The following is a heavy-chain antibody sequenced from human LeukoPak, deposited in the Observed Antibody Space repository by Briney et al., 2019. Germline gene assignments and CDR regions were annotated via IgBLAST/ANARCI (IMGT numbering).Heavy chain of an antibody. V-gene: IGHV3-30-3*01. D-gene: IGHD5-12*01. CDR3: ARDALRVATSNWFDP. Sequence: GRSLRLSCAASGFTFSSYAMHWVRQAPGKGLEGVAVISYDGSNKYYADSVKGRFTISRDNSKNTLYLQTNSLRAEDTAVYYCARDALRVATSNWFDPWGQGTLVTVSS. CDR1: GFTFSSYA. CDR2: ISYDGSNK. J-gene: IGHJ5*02.